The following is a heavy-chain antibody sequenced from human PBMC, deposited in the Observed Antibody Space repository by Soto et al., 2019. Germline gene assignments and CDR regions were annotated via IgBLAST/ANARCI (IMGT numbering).Heavy chain of an antibody. Sequence: VQLVESGGGVVQPGRSLRLSCAASGFIFSGFAMHWVRQAPGKGLEWVAMITYDGSYTYYADSVKGRFTISRDSSENTLYLQMNSLRAEDTAVYYCAKERTGYYIEYWGQGTLVTVSS. D-gene: IGHD3-9*01. CDR3: AKERTGYYIEY. J-gene: IGHJ4*02. V-gene: IGHV3-30*18. CDR2: ITYDGSYT. CDR1: GFIFSGFA.